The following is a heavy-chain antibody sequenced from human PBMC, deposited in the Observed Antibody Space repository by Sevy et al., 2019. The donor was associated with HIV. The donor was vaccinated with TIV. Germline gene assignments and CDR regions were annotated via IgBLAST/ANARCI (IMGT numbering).Heavy chain of an antibody. J-gene: IGHJ4*02. CDR2: ISGSGGST. CDR3: AKDPNYGGNSPFDY. D-gene: IGHD4-17*01. CDR1: GFTFSSYA. V-gene: IGHV3-23*01. Sequence: GGSLRLSCAASGFTFSSYAMSWVRQAPGKGLEWVSAISGSGGSTYYADSVKGRFTISIDNSKNTLYLQMNSLRAEDTAVYYCAKDPNYGGNSPFDYWGQGTLVTVSS.